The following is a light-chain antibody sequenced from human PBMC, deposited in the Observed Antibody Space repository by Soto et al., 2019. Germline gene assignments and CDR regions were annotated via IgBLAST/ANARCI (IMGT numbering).Light chain of an antibody. CDR2: DAS. CDR3: QQYNSYRT. CDR1: QDISNY. Sequence: DIQPTQSPSSLSASVGDRVTITCQASQDISNYLNWYQQKPGKAPKLLIYDASILESGVPSRFSGSGSGTEFTLTISSLQPDDFATYYCQQYNSYRTFGQGTKVDI. J-gene: IGKJ1*01. V-gene: IGKV1-16*01.